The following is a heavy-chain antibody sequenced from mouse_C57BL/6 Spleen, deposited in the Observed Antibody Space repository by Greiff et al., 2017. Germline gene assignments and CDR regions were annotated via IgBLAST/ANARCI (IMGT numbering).Heavy chain of an antibody. D-gene: IGHD1-1*01. CDR3: AREDYGSSYGYFDD. CDR2: ISYDGSN. CDR1: GYSFTSGYY. V-gene: IGHV3-6*01. J-gene: IGHJ1*03. Sequence: EVKLVESGPGLVKPSQSLSLTCSVTGYSFTSGYYWNWIRQFPGNKLEWMGYISYDGSNNYNPSLKNRISITRDTSKNQFFLKLNCVTTEDTATYYCAREDYGSSYGYFDDWGTGTTVTVSS.